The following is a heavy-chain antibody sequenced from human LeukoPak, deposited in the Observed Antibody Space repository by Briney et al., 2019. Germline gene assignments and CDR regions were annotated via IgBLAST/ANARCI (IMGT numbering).Heavy chain of an antibody. CDR3: ARAGTYRQIDY. V-gene: IGHV3-30*04. CDR2: ISYDGSNK. J-gene: IGHJ4*02. CDR1: GFTFSSYA. Sequence: PGGSLRLSCAASGFTFSSYAMHRVRQAPGKGLEWVAVISYDGSNKYYADSVKGRFTISRDNSKNTLYLQMNSLRAEDTAVYYCARAGTYRQIDYWGQGTLVTVSS. D-gene: IGHD6-13*01.